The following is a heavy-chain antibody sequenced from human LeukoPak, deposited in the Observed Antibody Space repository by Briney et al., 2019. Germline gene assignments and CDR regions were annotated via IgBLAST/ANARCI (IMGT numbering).Heavy chain of an antibody. J-gene: IGHJ4*02. CDR2: IYHSGST. Sequence: SETLSLTCTVSGYSISSGYYWGWIRQPPGKGLEWIGSIYHSGSTYYNPSLKSRVTISVDTSKNQFSLRLSSVTAADTAVYYCARCLGGRCDYFDYWGQGTLVTVSS. D-gene: IGHD3-16*01. V-gene: IGHV4-38-2*02. CDR1: GYSISSGYY. CDR3: ARCLGGRCDYFDY.